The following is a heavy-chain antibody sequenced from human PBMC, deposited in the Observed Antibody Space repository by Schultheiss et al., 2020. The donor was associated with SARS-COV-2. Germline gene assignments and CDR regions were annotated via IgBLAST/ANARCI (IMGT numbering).Heavy chain of an antibody. CDR2: ISGSGGST. J-gene: IGHJ4*02. Sequence: GGSLRLSCAASGFTFSSYAMSWVRQAPGKGLEWVSAISGSGGSTYYADSVKGRFTISRDNSKNTLYLQMNSLRAEDTAVYYCARAPFGELLYDYWGQGTLVTVSS. V-gene: IGHV3-23*01. CDR1: GFTFSSYA. CDR3: ARAPFGELLYDY. D-gene: IGHD3-10*01.